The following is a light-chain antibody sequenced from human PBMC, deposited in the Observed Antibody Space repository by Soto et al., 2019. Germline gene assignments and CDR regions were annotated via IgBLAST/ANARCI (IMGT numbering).Light chain of an antibody. CDR3: HQYASSTLT. CDR2: GAS. V-gene: IGKV3-20*01. Sequence: EIVLTQSPGTLSLSPGERATLSCRASQSVGSNYLAWYQQTPGQAPRLLIHGASTRATGIPDGFSGSGSGTDFTLTLSRLEAEDSEVYYCHQYASSTLTFGQGTRLAI. CDR1: QSVGSNY. J-gene: IGKJ5*01.